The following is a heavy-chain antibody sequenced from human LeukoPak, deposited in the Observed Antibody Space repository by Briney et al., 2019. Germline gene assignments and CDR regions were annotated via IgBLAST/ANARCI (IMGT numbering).Heavy chain of an antibody. CDR2: ISSSSSTI. Sequence: GGSLRLSCAASGFTFSSYEMNWVRQAPGKGLEWVSYISSSSSTIYYADSVKGRFTISRDNAKNSLYLQMNSLRAEDTAVYYCARDSDYDSSGYYYEVYYFDYWGQGTLVTVSS. D-gene: IGHD3-22*01. CDR1: GFTFSSYE. CDR3: ARDSDYDSSGYYYEVYYFDY. V-gene: IGHV3-48*01. J-gene: IGHJ4*02.